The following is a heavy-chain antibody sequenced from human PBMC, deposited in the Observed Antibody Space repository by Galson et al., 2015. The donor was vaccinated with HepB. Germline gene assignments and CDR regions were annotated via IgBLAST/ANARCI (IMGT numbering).Heavy chain of an antibody. V-gene: IGHV3-21*01. Sequence: SLRLSCAAAGFDFSSYTMNWVRLSPGKGLEWISSISPTSGFIYYAESLTGRFSVSRDNVKNSLYLQMNSLRAADTALYYCARYNSTSSASDYWGQGTLVTVSS. J-gene: IGHJ4*02. CDR3: ARYNSTSSASDY. CDR1: GFDFSSYT. D-gene: IGHD1-1*01. CDR2: ISPTSGFI.